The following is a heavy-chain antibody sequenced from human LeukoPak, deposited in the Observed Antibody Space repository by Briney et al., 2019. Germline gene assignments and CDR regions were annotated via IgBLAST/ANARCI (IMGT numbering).Heavy chain of an antibody. D-gene: IGHD3-16*01. V-gene: IGHV4-59*08. CDR3: ARRWGNIVGVTYEY. Sequence: PSETLSLTCTVSGGSISSFYWSWIRQPPGKGLEWIGYISYSGSTNYNPSLRSRVTMSVHTSENQFSLRLNSVTAVDTAVYYCARRWGNIVGVTYEYWGQGTLVTVSS. CDR1: GGSISSFY. CDR2: ISYSGST. J-gene: IGHJ4*02.